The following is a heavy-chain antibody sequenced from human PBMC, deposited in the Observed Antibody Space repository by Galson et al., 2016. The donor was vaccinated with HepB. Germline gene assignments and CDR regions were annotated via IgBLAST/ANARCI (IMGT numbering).Heavy chain of an antibody. CDR1: GFTFSSYG. CDR2: ISYDGSNK. CDR3: AKDRSYGYFGSGGMDV. J-gene: IGHJ6*02. D-gene: IGHD3-10*01. Sequence: SLRLSCAASGFTFSSYGTHWVRQAPGKGLEWVAVISYDGSNKYYADSVKGRFTISRDNSKNTLYLQMNSLRAEDTAVNYCAKDRSYGYFGSGGMDVWGQGTTVTVSS. V-gene: IGHV3-30*18.